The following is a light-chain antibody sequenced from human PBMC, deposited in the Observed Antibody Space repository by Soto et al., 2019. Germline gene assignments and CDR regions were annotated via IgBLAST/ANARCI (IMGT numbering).Light chain of an antibody. CDR1: SSDVGSYNL. Sequence: QSALTQPASVSGSPGQSITISCTGTSSDVGSYNLVSWYQQHPGKAPKLRIYEVSKRPSGVSNRFSGSKSGNTASLTLSGLQAEDEADYYCCSYAGSRTWVFGGGTQLTVL. V-gene: IGLV2-23*02. J-gene: IGLJ7*01. CDR3: CSYAGSRTWV. CDR2: EVS.